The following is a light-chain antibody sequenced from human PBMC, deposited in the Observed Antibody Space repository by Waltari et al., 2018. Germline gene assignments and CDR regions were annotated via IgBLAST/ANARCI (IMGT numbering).Light chain of an antibody. V-gene: IGKV1-33*01. J-gene: IGKJ5*01. CDR1: QDISNY. CDR2: DAS. CDR3: QQYDNLLSIT. Sequence: DIQMTQSPSSLSASVGDRVTITCLASQDISNYLNWYQQKPGKAPKLLIYDASNLETGVPSRFSGSGSGTDFTFTISSLQPEDIATYYCQQYDNLLSITFGQGTRLEIK.